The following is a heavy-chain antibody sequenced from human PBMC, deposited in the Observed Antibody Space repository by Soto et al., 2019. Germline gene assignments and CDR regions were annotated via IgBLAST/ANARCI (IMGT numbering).Heavy chain of an antibody. J-gene: IGHJ5*02. CDR3: ARDSSSLDP. CDR1: SYSISSGYY. Sequence: ETLSLTCAVSSYSISSGYYWGWIRQPPGKGLEWIGSVFYDGSTYSNPSLQSRVTISVDTSKNQFSLNLSSVTAADTAVYYCARDSSSLDPWGQGTLVTVSS. D-gene: IGHD6-13*01. CDR2: VFYDGST. V-gene: IGHV4-38-2*02.